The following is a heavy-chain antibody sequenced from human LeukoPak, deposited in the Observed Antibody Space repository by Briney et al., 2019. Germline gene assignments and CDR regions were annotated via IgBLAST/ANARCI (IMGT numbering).Heavy chain of an antibody. CDR2: IIYSGGTT. D-gene: IGHD4-23*01. CDR3: AKDQSLDGGNVRGYFDP. Sequence: GGSLRLSCAASGFTFSSYAMSWVRQAPGKGLEWVSIIYSGGTTYYADSVKGRFTISRDNSKSTVYLEMNSLRAEDTAVYYCAKDQSLDGGNVRGYFDPWGQGTLVTVSS. J-gene: IGHJ5*02. V-gene: IGHV3-23*03. CDR1: GFTFSSYA.